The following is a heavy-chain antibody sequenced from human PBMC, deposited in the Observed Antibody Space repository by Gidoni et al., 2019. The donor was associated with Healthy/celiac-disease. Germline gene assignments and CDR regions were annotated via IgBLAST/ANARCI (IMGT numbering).Heavy chain of an antibody. J-gene: IGHJ3*02. D-gene: IGHD2-2*01. CDR3: ARGLGYCSSTSCYPYAFDI. CDR2: ST. V-gene: IGHV4-31*02. Sequence: STYYNPSLKSRVTISVDTSKNQFSLKLSSVTAADTAVYYCARGLGYCSSTSCYPYAFDIWGQGTMVTVSS.